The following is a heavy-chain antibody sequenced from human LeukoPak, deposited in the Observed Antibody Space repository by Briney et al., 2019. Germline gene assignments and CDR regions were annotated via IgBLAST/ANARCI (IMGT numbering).Heavy chain of an antibody. CDR3: AKAPNSGGKCYDSSYV. J-gene: IGHJ3*01. Sequence: GGSLRLSSAASGFTLTSYIMHWVRQAPGKGLEWISYIRSSSSIIDYTDSEKGRFTISRDNSKITLYLQMNSLRAEDTAVYYCAKAPNSGGKCYDSSYVCGEGTMVTVSP. D-gene: IGHD2-15*01. CDR2: IRSSSSII. CDR1: GFTLTSYI. V-gene: IGHV3-48*01.